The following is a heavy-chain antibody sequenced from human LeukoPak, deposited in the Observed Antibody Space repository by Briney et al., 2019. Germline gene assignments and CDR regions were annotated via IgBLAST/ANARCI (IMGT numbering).Heavy chain of an antibody. CDR3: ARSPGGDFDY. CDR1: IWSFRGFY. J-gene: IGHJ4*02. Sequence: TFPVYIWSFRGFYWIWVRRPPGKGLEWIGEINHSGSTNYNPSLKSRVTISVDTSKNQFSLKVTSVTAADTAVYYCARSPGGDFDYWGQGTLVTVSS. V-gene: IGHV4-34*01. D-gene: IGHD3-10*01. CDR2: INHSGST.